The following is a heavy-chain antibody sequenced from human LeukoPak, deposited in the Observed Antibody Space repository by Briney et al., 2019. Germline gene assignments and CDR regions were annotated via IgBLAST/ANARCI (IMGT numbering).Heavy chain of an antibody. Sequence: SETLSLTCTVSGGSISSYYWSWIRQPPGKGLEWIGYIYSSGSTNYNPSLKSRVTISVDTSKNQFSLKLSSVTAADTAVYYCARQITLGYCSSTSCFLFDYWGQGTLVTVSS. CDR1: GGSISSYY. D-gene: IGHD2-2*01. CDR2: IYSSGST. V-gene: IGHV4-59*08. CDR3: ARQITLGYCSSTSCFLFDY. J-gene: IGHJ4*02.